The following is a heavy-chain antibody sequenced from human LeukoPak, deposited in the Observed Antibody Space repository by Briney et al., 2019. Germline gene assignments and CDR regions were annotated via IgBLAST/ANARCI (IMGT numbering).Heavy chain of an antibody. CDR2: IYYSGST. V-gene: IGHV4-39*01. D-gene: IGHD1-1*01. Sequence: PSETLSLTCTVSGGSISSSSYYWGWIRQPPGKGLEWIGNIYYSGSTYYNPSLKSRVTISVDTSKNQFSLKLSSVTAADTAVYYCARLEDYNWFDPWGQGTLVTVSS. CDR1: GGSISSSSYY. J-gene: IGHJ5*02. CDR3: ARLEDYNWFDP.